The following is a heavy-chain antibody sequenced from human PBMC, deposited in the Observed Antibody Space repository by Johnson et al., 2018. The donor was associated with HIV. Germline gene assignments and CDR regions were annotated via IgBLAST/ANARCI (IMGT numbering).Heavy chain of an antibody. CDR2: IKEDGSAD. V-gene: IGHV3-7*01. J-gene: IGHJ3*02. Sequence: VQLVESGGGVVQPGRSLRLSCAASGFIFSNYWMSWVRQAPGRGLEWLANIKEDGSADYYVDSLKGRFTISRDNSKNTLYLQMNSLRAEDTAVYYCAKDARTRWELEPDAFDIWGQGTMVTVSS. CDR3: AKDARTRWELEPDAFDI. D-gene: IGHD1-26*01. CDR1: GFIFSNYW.